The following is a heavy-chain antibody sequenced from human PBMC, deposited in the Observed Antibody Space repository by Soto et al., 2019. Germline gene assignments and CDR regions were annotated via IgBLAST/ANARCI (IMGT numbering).Heavy chain of an antibody. CDR2: IYYSGST. CDR1: GGSISSYY. D-gene: IGHD6-13*01. V-gene: IGHV4-59*01. Sequence: SETLSLTCTVSGGSISSYYWSWIRQPPGKGLEWIGYIYYSGSTNYNPSLKSRVTISVDTSKNQFSLKLSSVTAADTAVYYCAGHSSSWLISGYNPRLALHAYWGQGSLVTVSS. CDR3: AGHSSSWLISGYNPRLALHAY. J-gene: IGHJ1*01.